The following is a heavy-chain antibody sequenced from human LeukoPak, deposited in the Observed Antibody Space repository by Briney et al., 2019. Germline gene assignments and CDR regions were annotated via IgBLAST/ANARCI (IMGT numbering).Heavy chain of an antibody. CDR1: GYSISSGYY. J-gene: IGHJ6*03. Sequence: PSETLSLTCTVSGYSISSGYYWGWIRQPPGKGLEWIGSIYHSGRTFYNPSLKSRVTISVDTSKNQFSLKLSSVTAADTAVYYCARVLPRRITMVRGVTLGDYYYYYMDVWGKGTTVTISS. CDR3: ARVLPRRITMVRGVTLGDYYYYYMDV. CDR2: IYHSGRT. V-gene: IGHV4-38-2*02. D-gene: IGHD3-10*01.